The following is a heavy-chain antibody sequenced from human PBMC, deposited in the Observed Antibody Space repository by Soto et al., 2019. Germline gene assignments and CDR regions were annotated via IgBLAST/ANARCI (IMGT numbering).Heavy chain of an antibody. CDR3: ARRGNYQYFDH. D-gene: IGHD1-26*01. CDR2: IRNKANSYTT. J-gene: IGHJ4*02. V-gene: IGHV3-72*01. CDR1: GFTLSDHY. Sequence: SGVSLRLSCAASGFTLSDHYMDWVRQAPGKGLEWVGRIRNKANSYTTEYAASVKGRFTISRDDSKKSLYLQMNSLKTEDPAVYYCARRGNYQYFDHWGQGTLVTVSS.